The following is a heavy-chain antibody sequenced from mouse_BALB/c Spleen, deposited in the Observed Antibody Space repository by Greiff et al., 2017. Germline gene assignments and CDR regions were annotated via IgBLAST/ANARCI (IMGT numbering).Heavy chain of an antibody. D-gene: IGHD2-1*01. J-gene: IGHJ3*02. CDR2: ISSGGSYT. CDR1: GFTFSSYT. Sequence: EVQRVESGGGLVKPGGSLKLSCAASGFTFSSYTMSWVRQTPEKRLEWVATISSGGSYTYYPDSVKGRFTISRDNAKNTLYLQMSSLKSEDTAMYYCARERGGNYVPCGWWGQGTLVTVSA. CDR3: ARERGGNYVPCGW. V-gene: IGHV5-6-4*01.